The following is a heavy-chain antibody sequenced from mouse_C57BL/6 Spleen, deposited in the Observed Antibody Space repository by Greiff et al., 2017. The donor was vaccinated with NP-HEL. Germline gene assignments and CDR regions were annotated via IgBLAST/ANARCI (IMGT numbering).Heavy chain of an antibody. CDR3: ARGPITTVKELDY. Sequence: EVQLQQSGPELVKPGASVKMSCKASGYTFTDYNMHWVKQSHGKSLEWIGYINPNNGGTSYNQKFKGKATLTVNKSSSTAYMELRSLTSEDSAVYYCARGPITTVKELDYWGQGTSLTVSS. D-gene: IGHD1-1*01. J-gene: IGHJ2*02. CDR2: INPNNGGT. CDR1: GYTFTDYN. V-gene: IGHV1-22*01.